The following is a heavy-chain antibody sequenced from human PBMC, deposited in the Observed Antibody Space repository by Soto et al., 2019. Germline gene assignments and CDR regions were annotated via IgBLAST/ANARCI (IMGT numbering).Heavy chain of an antibody. V-gene: IGHV2-26*01. CDR2: IFSNDEK. CDR1: GFSLSNARMG. J-gene: IGHJ3*02. Sequence: QVTLKESGPVLVKPTETLTLTCTVSGFSLSNARMGVSWIRQPPGKALEWLAHIFSNDEKSYSTSLKSRLTISKDTSESQVVLTMTNMDPVDTATYYCARVYGDRPSRHDAFDIWGQGTMVTVSS. CDR3: ARVYGDRPSRHDAFDI. D-gene: IGHD4-17*01.